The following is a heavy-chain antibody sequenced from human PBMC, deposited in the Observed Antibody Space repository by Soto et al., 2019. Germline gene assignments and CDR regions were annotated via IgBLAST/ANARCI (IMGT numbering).Heavy chain of an antibody. CDR3: ERLDVYDIDFDY. Sequence: QVQLQGSGPGLVKPSETLSLTCTVSGGSMSSHYWSWIRQPPGQGLEWIGYVYYSGSTNYNPSPKSRVTISVDTSKTKFSLRQCTVTAADTAVYFCERLDVYDIDFDYWGQGALVTVSS. D-gene: IGHD3-9*01. CDR1: GGSMSSHY. CDR2: VYYSGST. V-gene: IGHV4-59*08. J-gene: IGHJ4*02.